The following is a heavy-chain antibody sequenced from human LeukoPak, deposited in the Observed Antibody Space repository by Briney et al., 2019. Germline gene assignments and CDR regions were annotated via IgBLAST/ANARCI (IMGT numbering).Heavy chain of an antibody. CDR1: GYTFTGYY. J-gene: IGHJ4*02. D-gene: IGHD3-22*01. V-gene: IGHV1-2*02. CDR2: INPNSGVT. CDR3: ARAKLPYYYYDSSGYYFDY. Sequence: ASVKVSCKASGYTFTGYYMHWVRQAPGQGPEWMGWINPNSGVTNYAQKFQGRVTITRDTSASTAYMELSSLRSEDMAVYYCARAKLPYYYYDSSGYYFDYWGQGTLVTVSS.